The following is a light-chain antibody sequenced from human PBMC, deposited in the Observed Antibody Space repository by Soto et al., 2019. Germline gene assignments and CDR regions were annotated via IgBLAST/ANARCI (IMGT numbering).Light chain of an antibody. V-gene: IGKV1-39*01. J-gene: IGKJ1*01. CDR3: QQGYSNPWT. CDR2: AAS. CDR1: QTVNTY. Sequence: DIEITQSPSSLSASIGDRVTITCRASQTVNTYLHWYQQKPGKAPKILIYAASNLPSGVPSRFRGSGSGTNFTLSLNSLQPEDFATYYCQQGYSNPWTFGQGTKVDIK.